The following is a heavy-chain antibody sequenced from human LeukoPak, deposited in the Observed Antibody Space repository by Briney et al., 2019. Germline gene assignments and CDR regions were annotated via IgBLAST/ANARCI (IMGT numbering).Heavy chain of an antibody. CDR2: ISSSGSTI. Sequence: PGGSLRLSCAASGFTFSDYYMSWIRQAPGKGLEWVPYISSSGSTIYYADSVKGRFTISRDNAKNSLYLQMNSLRAEDTAVYFCARRGYNWNAIDYWGQGTLVTVSS. CDR3: ARRGYNWNAIDY. J-gene: IGHJ4*02. D-gene: IGHD1-20*01. CDR1: GFTFSDYY. V-gene: IGHV3-11*01.